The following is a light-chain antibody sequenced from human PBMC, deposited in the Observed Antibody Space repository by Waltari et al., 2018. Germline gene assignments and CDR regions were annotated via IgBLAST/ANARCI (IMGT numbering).Light chain of an antibody. Sequence: EIVLTQCPGTLSLSPGERATLSCWASQGVGGTLAWYQQKPGQAPRLLIYGASNMTTGIPDRLSGSGSGTVFSLSISRLGPEDFVVYYCQHYVRLPVTFGQGTKVEIK. CDR1: QGVGGT. J-gene: IGKJ1*01. CDR3: QHYVRLPVT. CDR2: GAS. V-gene: IGKV3-20*01.